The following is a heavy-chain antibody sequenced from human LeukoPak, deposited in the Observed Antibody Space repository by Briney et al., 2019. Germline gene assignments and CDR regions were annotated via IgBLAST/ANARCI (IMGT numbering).Heavy chain of an antibody. CDR1: GYTFTGYY. CDR2: INPNSGGT. D-gene: IGHD3-22*01. Sequence: ASVKVSCKASGYTFTGYYMHWVRRAPGQGLEWMGWINPNSGGTNYAQKFQGRVTMTRDTSISTAYMELSRLRSDDTAVYYCARVFDSSGYSKTPYYGMDVWGQGTTVTVSS. CDR3: ARVFDSSGYSKTPYYGMDV. J-gene: IGHJ6*02. V-gene: IGHV1-2*02.